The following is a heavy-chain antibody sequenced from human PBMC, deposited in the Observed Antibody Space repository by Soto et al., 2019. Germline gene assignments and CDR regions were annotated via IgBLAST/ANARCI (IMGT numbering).Heavy chain of an antibody. CDR3: ARIAAAYYYYYGMDV. V-gene: IGHV5-10-1*01. D-gene: IGHD6-13*01. Sequence: HGESLKISCKGSGYSFTSYWISWVRQMPGKGLEWMGRIDPSDSYTNYSPSFQGHVTISADKSISTAYLQWSSLKASDTAMYYCARIAAAYYYYYGMDVWGQGTTVTVSS. CDR2: IDPSDSYT. J-gene: IGHJ6*02. CDR1: GYSFTSYW.